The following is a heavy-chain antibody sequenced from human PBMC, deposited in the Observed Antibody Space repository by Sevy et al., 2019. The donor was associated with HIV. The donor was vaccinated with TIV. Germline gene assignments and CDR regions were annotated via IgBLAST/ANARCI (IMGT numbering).Heavy chain of an antibody. Sequence: GGSLRLSCAASGFTLSSYGMHWVRQAPGKGLEWVAVIRYDGSNKYYADSVKGRFTISRDNSKNTLYLQMNSLRAEDTAVYYCASLPNNYYDSSGSSGDDAFDIWGQGTMVTVSS. J-gene: IGHJ3*02. CDR1: GFTLSSYG. CDR3: ASLPNNYYDSSGSSGDDAFDI. V-gene: IGHV3-33*01. D-gene: IGHD3-22*01. CDR2: IRYDGSNK.